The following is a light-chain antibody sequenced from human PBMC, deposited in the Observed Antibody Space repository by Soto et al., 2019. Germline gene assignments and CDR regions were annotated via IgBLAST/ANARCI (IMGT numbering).Light chain of an antibody. Sequence: DIQMPQYPSTLSASVVVRVTITCRASQNINSRLAWYQQKRGKSPKFLIYDASSLESGVPSRFSGSGSGTEFNLTITSLQSDDCATDYCQQYNTYSRTCGQGTKVDIK. V-gene: IGKV1-5*01. J-gene: IGKJ1*01. CDR2: DAS. CDR3: QQYNTYSRT. CDR1: QNINSR.